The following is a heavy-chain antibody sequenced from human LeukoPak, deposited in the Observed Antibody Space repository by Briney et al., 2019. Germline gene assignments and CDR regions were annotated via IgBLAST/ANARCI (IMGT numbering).Heavy chain of an antibody. D-gene: IGHD5-12*01. V-gene: IGHV3-48*03. J-gene: IGHJ4*02. CDR1: GLSFSSYE. Sequence: PGGSLRLSCAASGLSFSSYEMNWVRQAPGKGLEWISYISSTGSAIFYADSVKGRFTISRDNAKNSLYLQMNSLRAEDTAFYYCVTKGGFADWGQGTLVTVSS. CDR3: VTKGGFAD. CDR2: ISSTGSAI.